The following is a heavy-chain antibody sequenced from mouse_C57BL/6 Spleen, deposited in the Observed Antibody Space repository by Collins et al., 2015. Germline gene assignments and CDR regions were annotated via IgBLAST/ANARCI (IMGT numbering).Heavy chain of an antibody. CDR1: GYSITSDYA. CDR3: ARDDYDAAFYYAMDY. Sequence: VQLQGSGPGLVKPSQSLSLTCTVTGYSITSDYAWNWIRQFPGNKLEWMGYISYSGSTSYNPSLKSRISITRDTSKNQFFLQLNSVTTEDTATYYCARDDYDAAFYYAMDYWGQGTSVTVSS. V-gene: IGHV3-2*02. CDR2: ISYSGST. D-gene: IGHD2-4*01. J-gene: IGHJ4*01.